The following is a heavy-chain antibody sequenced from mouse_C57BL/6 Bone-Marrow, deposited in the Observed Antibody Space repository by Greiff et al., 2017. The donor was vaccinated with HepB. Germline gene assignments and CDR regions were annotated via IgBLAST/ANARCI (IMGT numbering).Heavy chain of an antibody. J-gene: IGHJ1*03. CDR2: ISSGGSYT. CDR3: AISTVEERWYFDV. CDR1: GFTFSSYG. Sequence: EVHLVESGGDLVKPGGSLKLSCAASGFTFSSYGMSWVRQTPDKRLEWVATISSGGSYTYYPDSVKGRFTISRDNAKNTLYLQMSSLKSEDTAMYYCAISTVEERWYFDVWGKGTTVTVSS. V-gene: IGHV5-6*01. D-gene: IGHD1-1*01.